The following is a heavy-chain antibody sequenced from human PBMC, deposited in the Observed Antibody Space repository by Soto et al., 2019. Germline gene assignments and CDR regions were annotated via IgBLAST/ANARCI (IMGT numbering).Heavy chain of an antibody. CDR1: GGSISSSSYY. CDR2: IYYSGST. CDR3: ARHGLSLDILTGPAGPFDP. V-gene: IGHV4-39*01. Sequence: SETLSLTCTVSGGSISSSSYYWGWIRQPPGKGLEWIGSIYYSGSTNYNPSLKSRVTISVDTSKNQFSLKLSSVTAADTAVYNCARHGLSLDILTGPAGPFDPWGQGTLVTVSS. D-gene: IGHD3-9*01. J-gene: IGHJ5*02.